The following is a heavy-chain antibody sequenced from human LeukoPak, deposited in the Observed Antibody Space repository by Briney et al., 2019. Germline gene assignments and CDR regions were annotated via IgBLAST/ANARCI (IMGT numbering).Heavy chain of an antibody. CDR2: IIPIFGTA. V-gene: IGHV1-69*13. Sequence: GASVKVSCKASGGTFSSYAISWVRQAPGQGLEWMGGIIPIFGTANYAQKFQGRVTITADESTSTAYMELSSLRSEDTAVYYCARGEIFSPPYYYYGMDVWGQGTTVTVSS. J-gene: IGHJ6*02. CDR1: GGTFSSYA. CDR3: ARGEIFSPPYYYYGMDV. D-gene: IGHD3-9*01.